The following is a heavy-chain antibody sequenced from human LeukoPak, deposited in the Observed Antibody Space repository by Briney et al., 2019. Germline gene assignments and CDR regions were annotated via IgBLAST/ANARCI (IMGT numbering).Heavy chain of an antibody. CDR2: FYYRGNT. CDR3: ARRRGDPGAFDI. CDR1: GGSVTNSSGYY. D-gene: IGHD2-21*02. J-gene: IGHJ3*02. Sequence: SETLSPTCSVSGGSVTNSSGYYWAWIRQPPGKGLEWIGSFYYRGNTYYNLSLKSRLTISVDTSKNQFSLKMSSVTATDTAIYYCARRRGDPGAFDIWGQGTQVTVSS. V-gene: IGHV4-39*01.